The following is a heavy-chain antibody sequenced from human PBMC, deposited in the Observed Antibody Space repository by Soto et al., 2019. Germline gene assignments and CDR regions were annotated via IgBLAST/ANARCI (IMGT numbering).Heavy chain of an antibody. V-gene: IGHV1-3*05. D-gene: IGHD6-19*01. CDR2: INAGNGNT. J-gene: IGHJ4*02. Sequence: QVQLVQSGAEEKKPGASVKVSCKASGYTFTGYAMHWVRQAPGQRLEWMGWINAGNGNTKYSQKFQGRVTITRDTSASSAYTELSSLRSEDTAVYYCARAVSVPADFDYWGQGPLVTVSS. CDR1: GYTFTGYA. CDR3: ARAVSVPADFDY.